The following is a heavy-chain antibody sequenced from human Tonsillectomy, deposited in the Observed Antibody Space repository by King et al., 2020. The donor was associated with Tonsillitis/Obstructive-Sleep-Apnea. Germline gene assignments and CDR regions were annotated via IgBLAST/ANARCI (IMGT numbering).Heavy chain of an antibody. CDR3: VKVGAHFWTGYSS. CDR2: ISSNGGGT. Sequence: VQLVESGGGLVQPGGSLRLSCSASGFTFSTYAMHWVRQAPGEGLEYVSAISSNGGGTYYADSVKGRFTISRDNSKNTLYLQMSSLRTEDTAVYYCVKVGAHFWTGYSSWGQGTRVTVSS. J-gene: IGHJ5*02. V-gene: IGHV3-64D*06. CDR1: GFTFSTYA. D-gene: IGHD3/OR15-3a*01.